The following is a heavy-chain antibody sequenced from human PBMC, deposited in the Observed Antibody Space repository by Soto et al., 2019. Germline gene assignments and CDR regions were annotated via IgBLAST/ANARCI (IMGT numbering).Heavy chain of an antibody. CDR2: IYYTGLS. CDR3: ARHNYGSGSTYFDY. J-gene: IGHJ4*02. D-gene: IGHD3-10*01. V-gene: IGHV4-59*08. CDR1: GGSISSYY. Sequence: SETLSLTCTVSGGSISSYYWSWIRQPPGKGLEWIGYIYYTGLSNSNPSLNSRVTISVDTSKNQFSLKLNSMTAADTAVYYCARHNYGSGSTYFDYWGQGTLVTVSS.